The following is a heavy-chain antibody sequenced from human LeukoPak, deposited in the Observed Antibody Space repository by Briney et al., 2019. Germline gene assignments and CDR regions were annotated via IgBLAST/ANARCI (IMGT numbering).Heavy chain of an antibody. Sequence: ASVKVSCKASGYTFTTYAIHWVRQAPGQRLEWLGWINTGNGDTRYSQTFQGRVTITGDTSASTAYMELSSLRPEDTAVYYCARDMGSGSLHYWGQGTLVTVSS. D-gene: IGHD1-26*01. CDR3: ARDMGSGSLHY. CDR2: INTGNGDT. J-gene: IGHJ4*02. CDR1: GYTFTTYA. V-gene: IGHV1-3*04.